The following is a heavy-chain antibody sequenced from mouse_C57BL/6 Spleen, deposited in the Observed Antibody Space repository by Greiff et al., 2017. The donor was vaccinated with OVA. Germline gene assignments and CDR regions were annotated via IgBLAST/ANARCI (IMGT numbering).Heavy chain of an antibody. CDR2: IDPSDSYT. CDR1: GYTFTSYW. Sequence: QVQLQQPGAELVKPGASVKLSCKASGYTFTSYWMQWVKQRPGQGLEWIGEIDPSDSYTNYNQKFKGKATLTVDTSSSTAYMQLSSLTSEDSAVYYCAREGLRRRYFDYWGQGTTLTVSS. V-gene: IGHV1-50*01. J-gene: IGHJ2*01. CDR3: AREGLRRRYFDY. D-gene: IGHD2-2*01.